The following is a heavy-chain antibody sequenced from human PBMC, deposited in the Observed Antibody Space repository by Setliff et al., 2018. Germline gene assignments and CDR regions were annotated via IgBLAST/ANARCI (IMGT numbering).Heavy chain of an antibody. V-gene: IGHV4-59*01. CDR1: GDSIKRDY. Sequence: ETLSLTCTVSGDSIKRDYWNWIRQPPGKELEWIGYFYSGGSTGGSTNYNPSLDNRVTISVDTSKNQFSLQLSSVTAADTAVYYCARDGLGAFSLRSMDVWGKGTTVTVSS. CDR2: FYSGGST. CDR3: ARDGLGAFSLRSMDV. D-gene: IGHD3-3*02. J-gene: IGHJ6*04.